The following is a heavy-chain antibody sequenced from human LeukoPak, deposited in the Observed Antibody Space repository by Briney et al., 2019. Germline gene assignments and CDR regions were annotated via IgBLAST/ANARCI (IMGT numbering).Heavy chain of an antibody. CDR1: GFTFSSYA. D-gene: IGHD4-11*01. Sequence: GGSLRLSCAASGFTFSSYAMSWVRQAPGKGLEWVAIITATGDTAYYADSVKGRFTISRDNSRNTVYMQMDSLRAEDTAIYYCAGDRNSNWYSPLDYWGQGSQVTVSP. J-gene: IGHJ4*02. CDR3: AGDRNSNWYSPLDY. CDR2: ITATGDTA. V-gene: IGHV3-23*01.